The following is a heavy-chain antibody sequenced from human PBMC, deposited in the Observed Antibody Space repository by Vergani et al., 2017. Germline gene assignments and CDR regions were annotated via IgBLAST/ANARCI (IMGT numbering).Heavy chain of an antibody. V-gene: IGHV4-59*01. CDR1: GCSISSYY. Sequence: QVQLQESGPGLVKPSETLSLTCTVSGCSISSYYWSWIRQPPGKGLEWIGYIYYSGGTNYNPSLKSRVTISVDTSKNQFSLKLSSVTAADTAVYYCARGEKRYDFWSGSDNWFDPWGQGTLVTVPS. CDR3: ARGEKRYDFWSGSDNWFDP. J-gene: IGHJ5*02. CDR2: IYYSGGT. D-gene: IGHD3-3*01.